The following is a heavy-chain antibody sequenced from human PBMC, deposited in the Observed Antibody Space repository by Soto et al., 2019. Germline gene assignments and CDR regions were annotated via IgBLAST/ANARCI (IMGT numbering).Heavy chain of an antibody. V-gene: IGHV3-33*01. CDR3: ARLYYDFWSGYSDYYGMDV. D-gene: IGHD3-3*01. CDR2: IWYDGSNK. Sequence: GGSLRLSCAASGFTFSSYGMHWVRQAPGKGLEWVAVIWYDGSNKYYADSVKGRFTISRDNSKNTLYLQMNSLRAEDTAVYYCARLYYDFWSGYSDYYGMDVWGQGTTVTVSS. J-gene: IGHJ6*02. CDR1: GFTFSSYG.